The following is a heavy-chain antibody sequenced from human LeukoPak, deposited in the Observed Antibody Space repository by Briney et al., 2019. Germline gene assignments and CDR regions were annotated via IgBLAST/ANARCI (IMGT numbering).Heavy chain of an antibody. V-gene: IGHV3-53*01. CDR2: IYSGGST. Sequence: GGSLRLSCAASGFTVSSNYMSWLRPAPGKGLEWVSVIYSGGSTYYADPEKARFTISRDNSKNTLYLQMNSLRAEDTAVYYCARVGFGSAFDIWGQGTMVTVSS. D-gene: IGHD3-16*01. CDR1: GFTVSSNY. CDR3: ARVGFGSAFDI. J-gene: IGHJ3*02.